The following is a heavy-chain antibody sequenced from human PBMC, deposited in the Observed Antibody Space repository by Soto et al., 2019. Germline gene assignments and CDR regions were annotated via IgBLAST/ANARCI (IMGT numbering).Heavy chain of an antibody. V-gene: IGHV1-8*01. J-gene: IGHJ4*01. CDR3: ARARGDIVVVVAADGWEFDY. Sequence: ASVKVSCKASGYTFTSYDINWVRQATGQGLEWMGWMNPNSGNTGYAQKFQGRVTMTRNTSTSTAYMELSSLSSEDTAVYYCARARGDIVVVVAADGWEFDYWGQ. CDR2: MNPNSGNT. D-gene: IGHD2-15*01. CDR1: GYTFTSYD.